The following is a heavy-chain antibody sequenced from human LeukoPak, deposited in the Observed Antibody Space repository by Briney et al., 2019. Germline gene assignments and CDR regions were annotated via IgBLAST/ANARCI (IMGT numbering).Heavy chain of an antibody. J-gene: IGHJ5*02. D-gene: IGHD1-20*01. V-gene: IGHV1-69*04. CDR1: GGTFSTYG. CDR3: AREFKQSNWNDGHWFDP. Sequence: ASVKVSCKASGGTFSTYGISWVRQGPGQGLEWVGRISPFFDIANYAQKFQGRVTITADKSTSTAYMNLSSLRSEDTAIYYCAREFKQSNWNDGHWFDPWGQGTLVTVSS. CDR2: ISPFFDIA.